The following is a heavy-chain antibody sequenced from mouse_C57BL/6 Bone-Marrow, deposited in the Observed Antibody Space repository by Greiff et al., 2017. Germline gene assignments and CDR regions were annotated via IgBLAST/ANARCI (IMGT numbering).Heavy chain of an antibody. V-gene: IGHV1-81*01. CDR3: ARPGSSSDY. Sequence: VKLVESGAELARPGASVKLSCKASGYTFTSYGISWVKQRTGQGLEWIGVIYPRSGNTYYNEKFKGKATLTADKSSSTAYMELRSLTSEDSAVYFCARPGSSSDYWGQGTTLTVSS. CDR2: IYPRSGNT. CDR1: GYTFTSYG. D-gene: IGHD1-1*01. J-gene: IGHJ2*01.